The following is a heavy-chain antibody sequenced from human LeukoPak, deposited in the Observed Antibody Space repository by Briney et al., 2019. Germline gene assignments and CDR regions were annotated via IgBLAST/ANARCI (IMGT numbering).Heavy chain of an antibody. J-gene: IGHJ4*02. CDR3: ARGPNYASGSYDNEVFDY. CDR1: GYTFTSYY. D-gene: IGHD3-10*01. V-gene: IGHV1-46*01. CDR2: INPSGGST. Sequence: ASVKVSCKASGYTFTSYYMHWVRQAPGQGLEWMGIINPSGGSTSYAQKFQGRVTMTRDTSISTAYMELSRLRSDDTAVYYCARGPNYASGSYDNEVFDYWGQGTLVTVSS.